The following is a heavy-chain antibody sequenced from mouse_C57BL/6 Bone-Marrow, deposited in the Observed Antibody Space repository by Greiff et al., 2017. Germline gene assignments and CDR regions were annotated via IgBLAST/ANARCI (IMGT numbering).Heavy chain of an antibody. CDR2: FYPGSGSI. V-gene: IGHV1-62-2*01. Sequence: QVQLQQSGAELVKPGASVKLSCKASGYTFTEYTIHWVKQRSGQGLEWIGWFYPGSGSIKYNEKFKDKATLTADKSSSTVYMELSRWTSEDSAVYVCARHEEGLWLRRSWFAYWGQGTLVTVSA. J-gene: IGHJ3*01. CDR3: ARHEEGLWLRRSWFAY. CDR1: GYTFTEYT. D-gene: IGHD2-2*01.